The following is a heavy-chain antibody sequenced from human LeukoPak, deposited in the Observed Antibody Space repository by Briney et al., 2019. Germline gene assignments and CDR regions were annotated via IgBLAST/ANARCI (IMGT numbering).Heavy chain of an antibody. Sequence: SETLSLTCTVSGGSIRSSYYYWGWIRQPPGKGLEWIGSIYYSGNTYYKPSLQSRVTISVDTSKNQFSLKTRSVTAADTAVYYCARGRVCSSGWYLPYYYYGMDVWGQGTTVTVSS. V-gene: IGHV4-39*01. CDR3: ARGRVCSSGWYLPYYYYGMDV. J-gene: IGHJ6*02. CDR1: GGSIRSSYYY. CDR2: IYYSGNT. D-gene: IGHD6-19*01.